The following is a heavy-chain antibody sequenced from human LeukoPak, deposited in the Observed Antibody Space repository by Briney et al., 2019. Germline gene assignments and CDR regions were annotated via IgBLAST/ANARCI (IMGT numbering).Heavy chain of an antibody. D-gene: IGHD5-12*01. Sequence: ETLSLTCTVSGGSISRYSYYWGWIRQPPGKGLEWVSVIYSGGSTYYADSVKGRFTISRDNSKNTLYLQMNSLRAEDTAVYYCARDDGSYSRPYWGQGTLVTVSS. CDR2: IYSGGST. CDR3: ARDDGSYSRPY. CDR1: GGSISRYSYY. J-gene: IGHJ4*02. V-gene: IGHV3-53*01.